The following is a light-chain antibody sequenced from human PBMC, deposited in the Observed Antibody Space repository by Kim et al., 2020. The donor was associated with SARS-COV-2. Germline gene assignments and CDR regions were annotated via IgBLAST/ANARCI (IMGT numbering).Light chain of an antibody. CDR3: QQYYNWPPYT. V-gene: IGKV3-15*01. Sequence: EIVLTQSPATLSVSPGETATLSCRASQSVSTTLAWYQQRPGQAPRLLMYGASTRATGIPARFSGSGSGTEFTLTISSLQSEDFVVYYCQQYYNWPPYTFGQGTKLEI. CDR2: GAS. J-gene: IGKJ2*01. CDR1: QSVSTT.